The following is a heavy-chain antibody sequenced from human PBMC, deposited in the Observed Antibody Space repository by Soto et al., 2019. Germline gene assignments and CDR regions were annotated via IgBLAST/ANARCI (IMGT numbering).Heavy chain of an antibody. V-gene: IGHV1-2*02. CDR1: GYTFTGYY. Sequence: SVKVSCKASGYTFTGYYMHWVRQAPGQGLEWMGWINPNSGGTNYAQKFQGRVTMTRDTSISTAYMELSRLRSDDTAVYYCARVDSSGWSIIDYWGQGTLVTVSS. J-gene: IGHJ4*02. CDR2: INPNSGGT. D-gene: IGHD6-19*01. CDR3: ARVDSSGWSIIDY.